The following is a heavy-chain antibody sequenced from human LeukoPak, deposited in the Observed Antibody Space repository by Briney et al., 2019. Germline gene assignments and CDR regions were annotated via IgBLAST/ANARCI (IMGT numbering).Heavy chain of an antibody. V-gene: IGHV4-39*07. J-gene: IGHJ3*02. CDR1: GGSISGTSYY. D-gene: IGHD3-10*01. Sequence: TSETLSLTCTVSGGSISGTSYYWGWIRRPPGKGLEWIGSIYYSGSTYYNPSLKSRVTISVDTSKNQFSLKLSSVTAADTAVYYCAKERLESGAFDIWGQGTMVTVSS. CDR3: AKERLESGAFDI. CDR2: IYYSGST.